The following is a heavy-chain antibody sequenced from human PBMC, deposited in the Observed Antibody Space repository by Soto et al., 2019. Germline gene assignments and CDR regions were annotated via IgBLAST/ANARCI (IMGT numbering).Heavy chain of an antibody. CDR3: AGAVAVAADFDY. CDR2: INAGNGNT. CDR1: GYTFTGYA. Sequence: QVQLVQSGAEEKKPGASVKVSCKASGYTFTGYAMHWVRQAPGQRLEWMGWINAGNGNTKYSQKFQGRVTITRDTSGSTAYMELSSLRSEDTAVYYCAGAVAVAADFDYWGQGTLVTVSS. V-gene: IGHV1-3*05. J-gene: IGHJ4*02. D-gene: IGHD6-19*01.